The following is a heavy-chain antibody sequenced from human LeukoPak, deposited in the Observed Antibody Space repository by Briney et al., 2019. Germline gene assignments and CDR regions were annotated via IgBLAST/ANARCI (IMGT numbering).Heavy chain of an antibody. Sequence: KPSETLSPTCTVPGGSISSYYWSWIRQPPGKGLDWIGYISYSGSTNYSPSLKSRVTISIDTSKNQFSLKLRSVTAADTAIYYCARQGYDILTGYIDAFDIWGQGTMVTVSS. D-gene: IGHD3-9*01. CDR3: ARQGYDILTGYIDAFDI. J-gene: IGHJ3*02. CDR2: ISYSGST. V-gene: IGHV4-59*08. CDR1: GGSISSYY.